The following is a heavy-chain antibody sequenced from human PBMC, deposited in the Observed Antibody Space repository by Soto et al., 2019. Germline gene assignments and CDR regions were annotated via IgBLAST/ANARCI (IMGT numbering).Heavy chain of an antibody. J-gene: IGHJ4*02. D-gene: IGHD6-6*01. CDR2: ISASGTNT. V-gene: IGHV3-23*01. CDR1: GFTFSSYA. CDR3: AKRPIAATEGTFEY. Sequence: EVQLLESGGGLGQPGGSLRLSCAASGFTFSSYAMSWVRQAPGKGLEWISSISASGTNTHYADSVKGRFTISRDSSKSTLYLQMNNLTAEDAAVYYCAKRPIAATEGTFEYWGQGTLVTVSS.